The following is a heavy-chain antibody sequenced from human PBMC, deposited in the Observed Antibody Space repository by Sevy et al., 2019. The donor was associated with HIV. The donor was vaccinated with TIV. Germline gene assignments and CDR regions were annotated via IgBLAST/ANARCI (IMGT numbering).Heavy chain of an antibody. CDR2: MYHRGTT. D-gene: IGHD6-25*01. CDR3: AAAAGTDILGYYFDS. V-gene: IGHV4-4*02. CDR1: GDSVISSRW. J-gene: IGHJ4*02. Sequence: SETLSLTCTVSGDSVISSRWWSWFRQSPGKGLEWIGDMYHRGTTNYSPSPKNRVIRSVDKSKNQFSPKLTSVTAADTAVYYCAAAAGTDILGYYFDSWGQGIPVTVSS.